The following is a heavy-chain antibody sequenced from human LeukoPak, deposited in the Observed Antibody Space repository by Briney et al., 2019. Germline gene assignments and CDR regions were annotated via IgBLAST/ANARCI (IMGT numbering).Heavy chain of an antibody. J-gene: IGHJ6*02. D-gene: IGHD3-16*02. V-gene: IGHV1-69*04. Sequence: ASVKVSCKASGGTFSSYAISWVRQAPGQGLEWMGRIIPILGIANYAQKFQGRVTITADKSMSTAYMELSSLRSEDTAVYYCARLYSSPDYYYYGMDVWGQGTTVTVSS. CDR3: ARLYSSPDYYYYGMDV. CDR1: GGTFSSYA. CDR2: IIPILGIA.